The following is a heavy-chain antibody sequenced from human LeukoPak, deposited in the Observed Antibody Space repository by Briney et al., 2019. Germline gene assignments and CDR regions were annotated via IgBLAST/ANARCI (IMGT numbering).Heavy chain of an antibody. CDR3: ARALTVKNSHYFDY. CDR2: IWYDGSNK. D-gene: IGHD4-17*01. CDR1: GFTFSSYG. V-gene: IGHV3-33*01. J-gene: IGHJ4*02. Sequence: SGGSLRLSCAASGFTFSSYGMHWVRQAPGKGLERVAVIWYDGSNKYYADSVKGRFTISRDNSKNTLYLQMNSLRAEDTAVYYCARALTVKNSHYFDYWGQGTLVTVSS.